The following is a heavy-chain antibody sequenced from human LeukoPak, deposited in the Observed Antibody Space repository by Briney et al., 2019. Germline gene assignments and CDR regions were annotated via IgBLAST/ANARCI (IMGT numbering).Heavy chain of an antibody. Sequence: GGSLRLSCAASGFTFSSYWTHWFRQAPGKGLVWVSHINLDGSGTDYADSVRGRFSISRDNAKNTLYLQMDSLRAEDTAVYYCAKDLVRAISDYWGQGTLVTVSS. D-gene: IGHD3-10*01. CDR3: AKDLVRAISDY. CDR2: INLDGSGT. CDR1: GFTFSSYW. J-gene: IGHJ4*02. V-gene: IGHV3-74*01.